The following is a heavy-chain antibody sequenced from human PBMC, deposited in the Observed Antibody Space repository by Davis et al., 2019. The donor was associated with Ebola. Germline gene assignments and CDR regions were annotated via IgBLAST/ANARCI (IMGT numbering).Heavy chain of an antibody. CDR3: VRSADYSSSSGWGRAFDI. CDR2: VNNDGGVT. CDR1: GFTFSSKW. J-gene: IGHJ3*02. D-gene: IGHD6-6*01. V-gene: IGHV3-74*01. Sequence: GESLKISCEASGFTFSSKWIHWVRQAPGKGLAWVSFVNNDGGVTLYADSVKGRFTISRDNSKNTLYLQMNSLRAEDTAAYYCVRSADYSSSSGWGRAFDIWGQGTMVTVSS.